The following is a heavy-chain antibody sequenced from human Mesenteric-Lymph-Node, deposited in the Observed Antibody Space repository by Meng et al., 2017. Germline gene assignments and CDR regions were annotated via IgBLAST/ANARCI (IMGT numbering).Heavy chain of an antibody. J-gene: IGHJ4*02. CDR1: GFTFSSYA. Sequence: GESLKISCAASGFTFSSYAMHWVRQAPGKGLEWVAVISYDGSNKYYADSVKGRFTISRDNSKNTLYLQMNSLRAEDTAVYYCARADIWFGELLPDYWGQGTLVTVSS. CDR2: ISYDGSNK. V-gene: IGHV3-30*04. CDR3: ARADIWFGELLPDY. D-gene: IGHD3-10*01.